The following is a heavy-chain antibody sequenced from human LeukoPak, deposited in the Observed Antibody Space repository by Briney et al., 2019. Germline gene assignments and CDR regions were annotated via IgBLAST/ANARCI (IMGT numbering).Heavy chain of an antibody. V-gene: IGHV1-2*02. CDR2: INPNSGGT. CDR1: GYTFTGYY. D-gene: IGHD3-9*01. Sequence: GASVKVSCKASGYTFTGYYMHWVRQAPGQGLEWVGWINPNSGGTNYAQKFQGRVTMTRDTSISTAYMELSRLRSDDTAVYYCARSPMHDYDILTGYISPYYYYYMDVWGKGTTVTISS. CDR3: ARSPMHDYDILTGYISPYYYYYMDV. J-gene: IGHJ6*03.